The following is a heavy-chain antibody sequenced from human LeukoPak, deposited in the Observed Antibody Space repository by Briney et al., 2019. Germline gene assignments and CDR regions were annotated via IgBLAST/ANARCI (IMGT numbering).Heavy chain of an antibody. CDR3: AKDPTTEPFV. Sequence: PGRSLRLSCAASGFTFSSYGMHWVRQAPGKGLEGVAVIWYDGSNKYYEDSVKGRFTISRDNSKNTLYLQMNSLRAEDTAVYYCAKDPTTEPFVWGQGTLVTVSS. J-gene: IGHJ4*02. CDR1: GFTFSSYG. V-gene: IGHV3-33*06. D-gene: IGHD4-17*01. CDR2: IWYDGSNK.